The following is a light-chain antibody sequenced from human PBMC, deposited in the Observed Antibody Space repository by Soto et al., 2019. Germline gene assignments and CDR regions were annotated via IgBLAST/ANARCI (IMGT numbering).Light chain of an antibody. CDR2: DAS. Sequence: EIVMTQSPATLSVSPGERATLSCRASQSVSSNLAWYQQKPGQAPRLLIYDASTRATVIPARFSGSGSGTEFTLTISSLQSEDVAVYWCQQYYSTPPWTFGQGTKVEIK. V-gene: IGKV3-15*01. CDR1: QSVSSN. J-gene: IGKJ1*01. CDR3: QQYYSTPPWT.